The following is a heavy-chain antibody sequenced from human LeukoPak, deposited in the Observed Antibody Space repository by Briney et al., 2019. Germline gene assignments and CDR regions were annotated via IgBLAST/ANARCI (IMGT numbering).Heavy chain of an antibody. CDR1: GYTFTSYG. J-gene: IGHJ6*03. CDR3: ARVSVVPAAMIYYYYYMDV. Sequence: ASVTVSFKASGYTFTSYGISWVRQAPGQGLEWMGWISAYNGNTNYAQKLQGRVTMTTDTSTSTAYMELRSLRSDDTAVYYCARVSVVPAAMIYYYYYMDVWGKGTTVTVSS. D-gene: IGHD2-2*01. CDR2: ISAYNGNT. V-gene: IGHV1-18*01.